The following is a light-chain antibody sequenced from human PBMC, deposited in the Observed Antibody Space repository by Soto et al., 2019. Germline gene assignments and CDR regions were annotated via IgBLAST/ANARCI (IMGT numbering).Light chain of an antibody. CDR2: GVS. CDR1: QSLLYSDGKTY. CDR3: MQSVQAPWT. J-gene: IGKJ1*01. V-gene: IGKV2D-29*01. Sequence: EIVLTQTPLSLSVTPGQPASISCRSSQSLLYSDGKTYLYWYLQKAGQPPQLLIYGVSNRFSGVPERFSGSGSGTDFTLKISRVEAEDVGVYYCMQSVQAPWTFCQGTKLEIK.